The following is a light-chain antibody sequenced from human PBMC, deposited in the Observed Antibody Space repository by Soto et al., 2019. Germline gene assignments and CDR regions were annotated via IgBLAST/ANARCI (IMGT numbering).Light chain of an antibody. J-gene: IGKJ5*01. CDR3: QQYGSSPPIT. Sequence: EIVLTQSPGTLSLSPGERAKLYCRASQSVSSSYLAWYQQKPGQAPRLLIYGASSRATGIPDRFSGSGSGTDFTLTISRLEPEDFAVYYCQQYGSSPPITFGQGTRLEIK. CDR2: GAS. CDR1: QSVSSSY. V-gene: IGKV3-20*01.